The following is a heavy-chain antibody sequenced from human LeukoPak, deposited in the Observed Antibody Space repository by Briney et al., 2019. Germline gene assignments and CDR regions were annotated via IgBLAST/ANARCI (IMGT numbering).Heavy chain of an antibody. Sequence: PSETLSLTCTVSGDSINSSNSSWGWVRQPPGKGLEWIATIFYSGSTFYNPSLKSRVTISLDTSKTQFSLRLRSVTAADTAVYYCARVFRFSHFDYWGQGTLVTVSS. D-gene: IGHD3-3*01. V-gene: IGHV4-39*07. CDR3: ARVFRFSHFDY. CDR2: IFYSGST. CDR1: GDSINSSNSS. J-gene: IGHJ4*02.